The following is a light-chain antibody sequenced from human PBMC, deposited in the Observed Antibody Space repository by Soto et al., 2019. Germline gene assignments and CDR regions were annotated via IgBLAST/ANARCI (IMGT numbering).Light chain of an antibody. CDR3: SSYAGNNNFVV. V-gene: IGLV2-8*01. CDR2: EVS. J-gene: IGLJ2*01. Sequence: QSALTQPPSASGSPGQSVTISCTGTSSDVGGYKYVSWYQQHPGKAPKLMIYEVSKRPSGVPNRFSASKSGNTASLTVSGLQAEYEADSYCSSYAGNNNFVVFGGGTKVTVL. CDR1: SSDVGGYKY.